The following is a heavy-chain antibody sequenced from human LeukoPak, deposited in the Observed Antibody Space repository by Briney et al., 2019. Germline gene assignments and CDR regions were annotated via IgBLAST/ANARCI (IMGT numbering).Heavy chain of an antibody. CDR2: IRYDGSNK. CDR3: ARDLISSWGSSYFDY. CDR1: GFTFSSYG. D-gene: IGHD6-13*01. J-gene: IGHJ4*02. V-gene: IGHV3-30*02. Sequence: PGGSLRLSCAASGFTFSSYGMHWVRQAPGKGLEWVAFIRYDGSNKYYADSVKGRFTISRDNSKNTLYLQMNSLRAEDTAVYYCARDLISSWGSSYFDYWGQGTLVTVSS.